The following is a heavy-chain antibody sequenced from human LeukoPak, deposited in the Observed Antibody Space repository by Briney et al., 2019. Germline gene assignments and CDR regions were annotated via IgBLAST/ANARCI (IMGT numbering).Heavy chain of an antibody. Sequence: PSETLSLTCTVSTGSLNSYYWGWVRQPAGRGLEWIGRIYTTGKTDYSPSLQSRVTMSVDTSKKQFSLNLRSVTAADTAIYYCARHGYTASHYFLDYWSQGTLVTVSS. V-gene: IGHV4-4*07. J-gene: IGHJ4*02. CDR2: IYTTGKT. CDR3: ARHGYTASHYFLDY. D-gene: IGHD3-16*02. CDR1: TGSLNSYY.